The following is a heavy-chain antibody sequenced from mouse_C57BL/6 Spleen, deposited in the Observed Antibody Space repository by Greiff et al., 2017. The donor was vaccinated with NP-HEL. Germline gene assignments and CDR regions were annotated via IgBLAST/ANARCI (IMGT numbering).Heavy chain of an antibody. Sequence: EVKLQESGGGLVQPGGSMKLSCAASGFTFSDAWMDWVRQSPEKGLEWVAEIRNKANNHATYYAESVKGRFTISRDDSKSSVYLQMNSLRAEDTGIYYCTRRITTAYYYAMDYWGQGTSVTVSS. CDR1: GFTFSDAW. D-gene: IGHD1-2*01. V-gene: IGHV6-6*01. CDR2: IRNKANNHAT. CDR3: TRRITTAYYYAMDY. J-gene: IGHJ4*01.